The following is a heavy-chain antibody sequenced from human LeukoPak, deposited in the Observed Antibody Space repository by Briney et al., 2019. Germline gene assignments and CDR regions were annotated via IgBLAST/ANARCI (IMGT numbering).Heavy chain of an antibody. V-gene: IGHV3-15*01. J-gene: IGHJ4*02. CDR2: LKRESDGGTP. D-gene: IGHD3-10*01. Sequence: PGGSLRLSCAVSGFTVSSAWMHWVRQAPGKGLEWVGRLKRESDGGTPDYAAPVKGRFTISRDDSKNTLYLQMNSLKTEDTAVYYCVTDHGGGQGTLVTVSS. CDR1: GFTVSSAW. CDR3: VTDHG.